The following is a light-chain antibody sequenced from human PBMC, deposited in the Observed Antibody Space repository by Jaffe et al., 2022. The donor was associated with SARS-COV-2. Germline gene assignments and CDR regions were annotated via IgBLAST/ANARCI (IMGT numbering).Light chain of an antibody. Sequence: SFELIQPPSVSVSPGQTAGIICSGDKLDDKFVCWYQQKPGQSPVLVIYENSKRPSGIPERFSASKSGSTATLTVSETQAMDEADYYCQAWDRGTVVFGGGTTLTVL. V-gene: IGLV3-1*01. CDR2: ENS. CDR1: KLDDKF. CDR3: QAWDRGTVV. J-gene: IGLJ2*01.